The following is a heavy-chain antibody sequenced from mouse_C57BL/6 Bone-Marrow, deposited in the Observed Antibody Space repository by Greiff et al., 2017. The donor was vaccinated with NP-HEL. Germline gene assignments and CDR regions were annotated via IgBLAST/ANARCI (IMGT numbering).Heavy chain of an antibody. CDR3: ARSRVNLSLDY. CDR1: GYTFTNYW. Sequence: QVQLQQSGAELVRPGSSVKMSCKASGYTFTNYWIGWAKQRPGHGLEWIGDIYPGGGYTNYYENFKGRATLTADKSSSTAYMQFSSLTSEDSAIYYCARSRVNLSLDYWGKGTTLTVSS. V-gene: IGHV1-63*01. J-gene: IGHJ2*01. CDR2: IYPGGGYT. D-gene: IGHD2-12*01.